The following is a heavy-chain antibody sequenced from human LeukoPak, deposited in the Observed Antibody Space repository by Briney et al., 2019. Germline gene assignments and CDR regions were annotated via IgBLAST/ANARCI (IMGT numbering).Heavy chain of an antibody. J-gene: IGHJ3*02. CDR1: GYTFTGYY. CDR2: INPNSGGT. CDR3: ARGENFYDSSAYYQGDACDI. D-gene: IGHD3-22*01. V-gene: IGHV1-2*02. Sequence: ASVKVSCKASGYTFTGYYIHWVRQAPGQGLGWMGWINPNSGGTNYAQKFQGRVTMTRDTSISTAYMELSRLRSDDTAVYYCARGENFYDSSAYYQGDACDIWGQGTMVIVSS.